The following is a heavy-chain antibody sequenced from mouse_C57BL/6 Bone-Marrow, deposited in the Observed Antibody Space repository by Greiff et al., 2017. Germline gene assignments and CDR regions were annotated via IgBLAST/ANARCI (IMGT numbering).Heavy chain of an antibody. CDR3: ARQRTGYYFDY. V-gene: IGHV5-6*01. J-gene: IGHJ2*01. CDR2: ISSGGSYT. Sequence: EVQGVQSGGDLVKPGGSLKLSCAASGFTFSSYGMSWVRQTPDQRLEWVATISSGGSYTYYPDSVKGRFTISRDNAKNTLYLQLSSLKSEDTAMYYCARQRTGYYFDYWGQGTTLTVSS. D-gene: IGHD4-1*01. CDR1: GFTFSSYG.